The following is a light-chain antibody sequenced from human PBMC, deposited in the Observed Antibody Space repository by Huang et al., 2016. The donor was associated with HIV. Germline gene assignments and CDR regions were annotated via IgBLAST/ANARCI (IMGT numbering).Light chain of an antibody. J-gene: IGKJ2*01. CDR3: MQRIEFPYT. CDR1: QSLLDSDDGYTH. Sequence: IVMTQTPLSLPVTPGEPASISCRSSQSLLDSDDGYTHLVWYLQKPGQSPQLLIYTLSYLASGVPDRVSGSGSGTDFTLKISRVEAEDVGIYYCMQRIEFPYTFGQGTKLDIK. V-gene: IGKV2-40*01. CDR2: TLS.